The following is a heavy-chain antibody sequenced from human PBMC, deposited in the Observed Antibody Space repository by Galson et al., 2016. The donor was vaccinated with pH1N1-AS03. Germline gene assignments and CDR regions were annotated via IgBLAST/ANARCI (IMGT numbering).Heavy chain of an antibody. Sequence: SLRLSCAASGFMFSKYWMNWVRQAPGKGLEWVANIKEDGSEKDHVDSVKGRFTVSRDNAMNSLYLQMNSLRAEDTALYYCARSRSPDYYDSSTYRPDAFDIWGQGTMVTVSS. CDR3: ARSRSPDYYDSSTYRPDAFDI. V-gene: IGHV3-7*01. CDR1: GFMFSKYW. D-gene: IGHD3-22*01. J-gene: IGHJ3*02. CDR2: IKEDGSEK.